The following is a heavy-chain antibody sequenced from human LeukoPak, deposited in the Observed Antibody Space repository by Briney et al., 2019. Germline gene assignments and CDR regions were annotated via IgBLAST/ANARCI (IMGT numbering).Heavy chain of an antibody. CDR3: ARSPLYSSGWYVNWFDP. CDR1: GDSFSTSY. J-gene: IGHJ5*02. V-gene: IGHV4-4*07. Sequence: PSETLSLTCAVSGDSFSTSYWTWIRQPAGKGLEWIGRIYTSGSANYNPSLKSRVTMSIDTSKKQFSLNLSSVTAADTAVYYCARSPLYSSGWYVNWFDPWGQGTLVTVSS. CDR2: IYTSGSA. D-gene: IGHD6-19*01.